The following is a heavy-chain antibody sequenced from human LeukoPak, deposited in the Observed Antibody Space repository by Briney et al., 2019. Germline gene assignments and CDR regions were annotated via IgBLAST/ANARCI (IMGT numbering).Heavy chain of an antibody. CDR1: GFTFSTYR. CDR2: INWNGGST. CDR3: ARDAGYCSSTSCYAHYYYYYMDV. J-gene: IGHJ6*03. Sequence: GGSLRLSCAASGFTFSTYRMSWVRQAPGKGLEWVSGINWNGGSTGYADSVKGRFTISRDNAKNSLYLQMNSLRAEDTALYYCARDAGYCSSTSCYAHYYYYYMDVWGKGTTVTVSS. V-gene: IGHV3-20*04. D-gene: IGHD2-2*01.